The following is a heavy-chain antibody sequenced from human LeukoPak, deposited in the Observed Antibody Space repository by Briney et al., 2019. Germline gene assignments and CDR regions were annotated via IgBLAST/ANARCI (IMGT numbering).Heavy chain of an antibody. CDR1: GGSISSYY. J-gene: IGHJ3*02. CDR3: ARARMNAFDI. CDR2: IYYSGST. Sequence: SETLSLTCTVSGGSISSYYLSWIRQPPGKGLEWIGHIYYSGSTNYNPSLKSRVTISVDTSKNQFSLKLSSVTAADTAVYYCARARMNAFDIWGQGTMVTVSS. V-gene: IGHV4-59*01.